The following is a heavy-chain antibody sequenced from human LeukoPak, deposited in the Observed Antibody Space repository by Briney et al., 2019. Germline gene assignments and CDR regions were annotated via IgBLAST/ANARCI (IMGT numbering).Heavy chain of an antibody. CDR1: GFTFSSYV. V-gene: IGHV3-23*01. CDR2: ISGSGVST. Sequence: PGGSLRLSCAASGFTFSSYVMHWVRQAPGKGLEWVSAISGSGVSTYYADSVKGRFTISRDNSKNTLYLQMNSLRAEDTAVYYCAKNQLYLDYWGQGTLVTVSS. J-gene: IGHJ4*02. D-gene: IGHD2-2*01. CDR3: AKNQLYLDY.